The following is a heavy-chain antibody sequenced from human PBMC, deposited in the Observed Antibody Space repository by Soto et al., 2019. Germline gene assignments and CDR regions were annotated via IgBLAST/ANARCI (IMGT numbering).Heavy chain of an antibody. CDR3: AKAYQNYYDSITWFDP. Sequence: GGSLRLSCAASGFTFSSYGMHWVRQAPGKGLEWVAVIWYDGSNKYYADSVKGRFTISRDNSKNTLYLQMNSLRAEDTDLYYCAKAYQNYYDSITWFDPWGQGT. D-gene: IGHD3-22*01. CDR2: IWYDGSNK. CDR1: GFTFSSYG. J-gene: IGHJ5*02. V-gene: IGHV3-30*02.